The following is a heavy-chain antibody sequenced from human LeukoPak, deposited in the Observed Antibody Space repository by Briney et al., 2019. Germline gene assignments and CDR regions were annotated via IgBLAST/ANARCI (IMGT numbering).Heavy chain of an antibody. Sequence: SVKVSCKASGGTFSSYAISWVRQAPGQGLEWMGGIIPIFGTANYAQKFQGRVTITADESTSTAYMELSSLRSEDTAVYYCASDYDSSGYSPDYWGQGTLVTVSS. D-gene: IGHD3-22*01. CDR2: IIPIFGTA. CDR1: GGTFSSYA. CDR3: ASDYDSSGYSPDY. J-gene: IGHJ4*02. V-gene: IGHV1-69*13.